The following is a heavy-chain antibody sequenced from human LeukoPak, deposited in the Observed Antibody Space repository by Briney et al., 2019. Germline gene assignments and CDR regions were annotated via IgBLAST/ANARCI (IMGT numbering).Heavy chain of an antibody. D-gene: IGHD6-13*01. Sequence: GASVKVSCKASGYTFTSYYMHWVRQAPGQGLEWRGIINPSGGSTSYAQKFQGRVTMTRDTSTSTVYMELSSLRSEDTAVYYCARDARNYHSSSSRDKYIDYWGQGTLVTVSS. J-gene: IGHJ4*02. CDR1: GYTFTSYY. CDR3: ARDARNYHSSSSRDKYIDY. CDR2: INPSGGST. V-gene: IGHV1-46*01.